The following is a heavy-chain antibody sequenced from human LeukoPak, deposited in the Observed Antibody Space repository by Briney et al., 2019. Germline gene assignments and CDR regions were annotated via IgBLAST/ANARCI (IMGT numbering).Heavy chain of an antibody. D-gene: IGHD1-14*01. CDR2: IYYSGST. Sequence: SETLSLTCTVSGGSISSSYYYWGWIRQPPGKGLEWIGSIYYSGSTDYNPTLKSRVTISVDTSKNQFSLKLSSVTAADTAVYYCAGDTGNDAFDLWGQGTMVTVSS. CDR1: GGSISSSYYY. CDR3: AGDTGNDAFDL. V-gene: IGHV4-39*07. J-gene: IGHJ3*01.